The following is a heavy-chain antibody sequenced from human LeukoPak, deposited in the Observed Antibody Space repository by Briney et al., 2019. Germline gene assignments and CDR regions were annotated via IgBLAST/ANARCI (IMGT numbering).Heavy chain of an antibody. CDR2: IYYSGST. Sequence: ETLSLTCTVSGGSISSFYWSWIRQPPGKGLEWIGYIYYSGSTNYNPSLKSRVTISVDTSKNQFSLKLSSVTAADSAVYYCAALSVGEGYWGQGTLVTVSS. J-gene: IGHJ4*02. CDR1: GGSISSFY. CDR3: AALSVGEGY. V-gene: IGHV4-59*01. D-gene: IGHD5/OR15-5a*01.